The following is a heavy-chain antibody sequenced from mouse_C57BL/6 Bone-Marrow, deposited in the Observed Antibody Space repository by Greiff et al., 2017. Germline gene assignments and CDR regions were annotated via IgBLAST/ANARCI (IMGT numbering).Heavy chain of an antibody. J-gene: IGHJ2*01. V-gene: IGHV1-69*01. D-gene: IGHD1-1*01. Sequence: VQLQQPGAELVMPGASVKLSCKASGYTFTSYSMHWVKQRPGQGLEWIGEIDPSDSYTNYNQKFKGKSTLTVDKSSSTAYMQVSRLTSEDSAVYYCARGVSTGGAAYYFDYWGQGTTLTVSS. CDR2: IDPSDSYT. CDR1: GYTFTSYS. CDR3: ARGVSTGGAAYYFDY.